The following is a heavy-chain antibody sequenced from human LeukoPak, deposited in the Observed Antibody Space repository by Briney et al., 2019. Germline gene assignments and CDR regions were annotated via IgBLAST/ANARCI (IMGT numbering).Heavy chain of an antibody. Sequence: ASVKVSCKASGYTFTDYYMQWVRQAPGQGLEWMGWINPNSGGTHYVQRFQGWVTMTRDTSISTAYMELSRLTSDDTAVYYCARTVITIFGVVISSMDYWGQGTLVTVSS. D-gene: IGHD3-3*01. CDR2: INPNSGGT. CDR1: GYTFTDYY. CDR3: ARTVITIFGVVISSMDY. J-gene: IGHJ4*02. V-gene: IGHV1-2*04.